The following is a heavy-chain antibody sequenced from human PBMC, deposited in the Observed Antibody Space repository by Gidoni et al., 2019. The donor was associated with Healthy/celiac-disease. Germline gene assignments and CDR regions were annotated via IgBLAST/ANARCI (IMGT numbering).Heavy chain of an antibody. CDR3: ARSLVLGGSSSWQDQGYYFDY. Sequence: QVQLVESGGGVVQPGRSLRLSCAAAGFTFSSYAMPWVRQAPGKGLEWVAVLSYDGSNKYYADSVKGRFTISRDNSKNTLYLQRNSLRADDTAVYYCARSLVLGGSSSWQDQGYYFDYWGQGTLVTVSS. CDR2: LSYDGSNK. D-gene: IGHD6-13*01. CDR1: GFTFSSYA. V-gene: IGHV3-30-3*01. J-gene: IGHJ4*02.